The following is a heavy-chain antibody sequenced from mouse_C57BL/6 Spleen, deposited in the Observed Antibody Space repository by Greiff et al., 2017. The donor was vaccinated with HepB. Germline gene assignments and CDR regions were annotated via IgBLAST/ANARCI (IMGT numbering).Heavy chain of an antibody. CDR3: AREETGFAY. CDR1: GFAFSSYA. Sequence: EVQLQESGGGLVKPGGSLKLSCAASGFAFSSYAMSWVRQTPEKRLEWVATISDGGSYTYYPDNVKGRFTISRDNAKNNLYLQMSHLKSEDTAMYYCAREETGFAYWGQGTLVTVSA. D-gene: IGHD4-1*01. J-gene: IGHJ3*01. V-gene: IGHV5-4*01. CDR2: ISDGGSYT.